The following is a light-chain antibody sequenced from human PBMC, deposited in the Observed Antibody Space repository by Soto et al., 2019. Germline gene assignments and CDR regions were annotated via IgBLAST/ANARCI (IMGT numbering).Light chain of an antibody. CDR1: QSVSSSH. J-gene: IGKJ1*01. V-gene: IGKV3-20*01. Sequence: EIVLTQSPGTLSLSPGERATLSCISSQSVSSSHLAWYQQKPGQAPRLLISGASSRATGIPDRFTGSGSGTDFTLTISRLEPEDFAVYYCQQYGSSPRTFGQGTKVDI. CDR2: GAS. CDR3: QQYGSSPRT.